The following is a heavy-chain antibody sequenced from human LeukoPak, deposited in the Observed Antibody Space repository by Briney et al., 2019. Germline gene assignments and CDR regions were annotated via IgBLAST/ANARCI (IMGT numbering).Heavy chain of an antibody. CDR1: GGTFSSYA. V-gene: IGHV1-2*02. CDR3: ARALGAEYYYGMDV. D-gene: IGHD3-16*01. CDR2: INPNSGGT. J-gene: IGHJ6*02. Sequence: GASVKVSCKASGGTFSSYAISWVRQAPGQGLEWMGWINPNSGGTNYAQKFQGRVTMTRDTSISTAYMELSRLRSDDTAVYYCARALGAEYYYGMDVWGQGTTVTVSS.